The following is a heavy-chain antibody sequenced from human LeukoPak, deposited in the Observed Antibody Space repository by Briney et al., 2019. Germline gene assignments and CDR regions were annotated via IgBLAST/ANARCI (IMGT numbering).Heavy chain of an antibody. D-gene: IGHD2-15*01. CDR3: ARGDMDLGY. CDR1: GGSISGYY. Sequence: AETLSLTCTVSGGSISGYYWTWIRQPAGKGLGWIGRIYTSGTINYNPSLKSRVTMSLDTSKNQFSLKLTSVTAADTAVYYCARGDMDLGYWGQGTLVTVCS. CDR2: IYTSGTI. J-gene: IGHJ4*02. V-gene: IGHV4-4*07.